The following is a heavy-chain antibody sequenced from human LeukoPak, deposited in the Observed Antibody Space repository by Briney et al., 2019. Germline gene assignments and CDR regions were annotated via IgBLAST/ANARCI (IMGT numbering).Heavy chain of an antibody. V-gene: IGHV4-39*07. CDR3: ARPGGDDSSGYYYVT. D-gene: IGHD3-22*01. J-gene: IGHJ5*02. Sequence: PSETLSLTCTVSGGSISSNSYYWGWIRQPPGKGLEWIGEINHSGSPNNNPSLKSRVSISFDTSKNQFSLKLTSVTAADTAVYYCARPGGDDSSGYYYVTWGQGTLVTVSS. CDR2: INHSGSP. CDR1: GGSISSNSYY.